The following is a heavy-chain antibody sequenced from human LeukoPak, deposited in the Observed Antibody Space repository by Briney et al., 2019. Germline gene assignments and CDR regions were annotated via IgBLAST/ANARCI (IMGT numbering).Heavy chain of an antibody. J-gene: IGHJ6*03. CDR2: IRSKANSYAT. CDR3: IGSSSSSEYYYYMDV. D-gene: IGHD6-6*01. V-gene: IGHV3-73*01. Sequence: PGGSLRLSSEASGFTVSSNYMSWVRQASGKGLEWVGRIRSKANSYATAYAASVKGRFTISRDDSKNTAYLQMNSLKTEDTAVYYCIGSSSSSEYYYYMDVWGKGTTVTVSS. CDR1: GFTVSSNY.